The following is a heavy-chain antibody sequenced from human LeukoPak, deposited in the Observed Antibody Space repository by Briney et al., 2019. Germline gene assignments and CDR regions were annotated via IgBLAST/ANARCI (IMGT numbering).Heavy chain of an antibody. CDR1: GFTFSDHF. Sequence: GVSLRLSCAASGFTFSDHFMDWVRQAPGKGLEWVFRIRKTPNSYRTEYAASVKGRFTFSRDDSKYSLYLQMNSLETEDTAVYYCARVSAITGATDALDFWGQGTMVTVSS. J-gene: IGHJ3*01. CDR3: ARVSAITGATDALDF. CDR2: IRKTPNSYRT. V-gene: IGHV3-72*01. D-gene: IGHD1-20*01.